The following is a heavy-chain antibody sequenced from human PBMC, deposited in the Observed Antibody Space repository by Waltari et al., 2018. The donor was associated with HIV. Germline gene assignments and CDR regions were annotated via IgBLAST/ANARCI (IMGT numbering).Heavy chain of an antibody. Sequence: EVQLVESGGGLVQPGGSLRLSCAASGFTFSSYWMSWVHQAPGKVLEGGANRKQDGSEKYYVDSVKCRFTISRDNAKNSLYLQMNSLRAEDTAVYYCARAVVTEYFQHWGQGTLVTVSS. CDR2: RKQDGSEK. CDR1: GFTFSSYW. D-gene: IGHD2-21*02. CDR3: ARAVVTEYFQH. V-gene: IGHV3-7*01. J-gene: IGHJ1*01.